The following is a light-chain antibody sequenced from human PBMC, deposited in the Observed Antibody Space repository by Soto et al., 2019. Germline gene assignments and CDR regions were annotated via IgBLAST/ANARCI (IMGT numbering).Light chain of an antibody. CDR1: QSVSSY. V-gene: IGKV3-11*01. CDR2: DAS. Sequence: EIGFSQSASTLSLSPGERATLSCRASQSVSSYLAWYQQKPGQAPRLLIYDASNRATGIPARFSGSGSGTDFTLTISSLEPEDFAVYYCQQRSNWPPITFGQGTRLEIK. J-gene: IGKJ5*01. CDR3: QQRSNWPPIT.